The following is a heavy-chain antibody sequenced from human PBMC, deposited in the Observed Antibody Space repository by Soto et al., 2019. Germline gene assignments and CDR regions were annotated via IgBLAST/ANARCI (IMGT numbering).Heavy chain of an antibody. D-gene: IGHD6-13*01. Sequence: GGSLRLSCTASGFTFSSYGMNWVRQAPGKGLEWVSYISFSSTNIHQADSVRGRFTISRDNAKNSLYLQMNSLGADDTGVYYCARGAPGNASYWGQGFLVTVSS. CDR1: GFTFSSYG. J-gene: IGHJ4*02. CDR3: ARGAPGNASY. CDR2: ISFSSTNI. V-gene: IGHV3-48*01.